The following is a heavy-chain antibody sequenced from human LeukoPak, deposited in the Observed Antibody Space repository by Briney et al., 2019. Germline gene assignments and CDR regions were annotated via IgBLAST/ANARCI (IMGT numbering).Heavy chain of an antibody. CDR3: ATDSTLYPYYFDY. Sequence: ASVTVSCKVSGYTLTELSMHWVRQAPGKGLEWMGGFDPEDGETIYAQKFQGRVTMTEDTSTDTAYMELSSLRSEDTAVYYCATDSTLYPYYFDYWGQGTLVTVSS. CDR2: FDPEDGET. D-gene: IGHD3-16*02. CDR1: GYTLTELS. J-gene: IGHJ4*02. V-gene: IGHV1-24*01.